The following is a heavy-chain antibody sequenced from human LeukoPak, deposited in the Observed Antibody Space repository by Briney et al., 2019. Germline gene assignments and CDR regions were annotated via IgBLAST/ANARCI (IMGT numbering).Heavy chain of an antibody. V-gene: IGHV1-46*01. CDR1: GYSFTTYY. Sequence: ASVKVSCKASGYSFTTYYIHWVRQAPGQGLEWMGVINPSGGSTSFAQKFQARLTMTRDTSTSTVYMELSGLSSEDTAVYYCAREIVVVPSAMGFDPWGQGTLVTVSS. J-gene: IGHJ5*02. CDR3: AREIVVVPSAMGFDP. D-gene: IGHD2-2*01. CDR2: INPSGGST.